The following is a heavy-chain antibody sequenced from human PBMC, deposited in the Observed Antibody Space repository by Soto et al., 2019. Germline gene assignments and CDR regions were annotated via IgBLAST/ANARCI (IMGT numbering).Heavy chain of an antibody. J-gene: IGHJ4*02. Sequence: ASVKVSCKASGYTFTSYGISWVRQAPGQGLEWMGWISAYNGNTNYAQKLQGRVTMTTDTSTSTAYMELRSLRSDDTAVYYCARVGFTFLSWSSGWPQPPPDFDYWGQGTLVTVSS. CDR2: ISAYNGNT. D-gene: IGHD6-19*01. CDR3: ARVGFTFLSWSSGWPQPPPDFDY. V-gene: IGHV1-18*01. CDR1: GYTFTSYG.